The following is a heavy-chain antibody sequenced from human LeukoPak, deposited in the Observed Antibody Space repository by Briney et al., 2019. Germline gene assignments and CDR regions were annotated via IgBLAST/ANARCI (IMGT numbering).Heavy chain of an antibody. V-gene: IGHV3-11*01. CDR2: ISSSGSTI. Sequence: GGSLRLSCAASGFTFSDYYMSWIRQAPVKVLERVSYISSSGSTIYYADSVKGRFTISRDNAKNSLYLQMNSLRAEDTAVYYCARDDSSSYYYYSSGNNYWGQGTLVTVSS. CDR1: GFTFSDYY. CDR3: ARDDSSSYYYYSSGNNY. J-gene: IGHJ4*02. D-gene: IGHD3-22*01.